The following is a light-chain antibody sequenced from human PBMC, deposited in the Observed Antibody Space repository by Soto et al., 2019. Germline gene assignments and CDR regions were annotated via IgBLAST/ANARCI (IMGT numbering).Light chain of an antibody. V-gene: IGKV3-11*01. CDR2: DTS. CDR3: QQRATWPWT. Sequence: PGEAATLSCRASQSIAIYLAWYQQKSGQSPRLLIYDTSNRAPGIPDRYSGSASGTDFTLTISSLEPEDFAVYYCQQRATWPWTFGQGTTVEIK. CDR1: QSIAIY. J-gene: IGKJ1*01.